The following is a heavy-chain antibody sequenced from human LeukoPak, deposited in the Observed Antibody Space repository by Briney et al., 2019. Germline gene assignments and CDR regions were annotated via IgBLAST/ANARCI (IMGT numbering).Heavy chain of an antibody. V-gene: IGHV3-30*04. CDR1: GFTFSSYV. CDR2: ISYDGSNE. J-gene: IGHJ4*02. D-gene: IGHD3-3*01. Sequence: PGGSLRLSCAASGFTFSSYVMHWVRQAPGKGLEWVAIISYDGSNEYYADSVKGRFTISRDNSKNTLYLQMNSLRAADTAVYYCARTPYDFWSASYSYYFDYWGQGILVTVSS. CDR3: ARTPYDFWSASYSYYFDY.